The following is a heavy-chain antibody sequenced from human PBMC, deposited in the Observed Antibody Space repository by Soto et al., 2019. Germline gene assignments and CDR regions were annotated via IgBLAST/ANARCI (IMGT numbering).Heavy chain of an antibody. D-gene: IGHD3-16*02. CDR2: INAGNGNT. CDR1: GYTFTNYA. V-gene: IGHV1-3*01. Sequence: GASVKVSCKASGYTFTNYAMHWVRQAPGQRLEWMGWINAGNGNTKYSQKFQGRVTITRDTPASTAYMELSSLRSEDTAVYYCARDRSLAGGPPLPPSWFYPWGQGTLVTVSS. J-gene: IGHJ5*02. CDR3: ARDRSLAGGPPLPPSWFYP.